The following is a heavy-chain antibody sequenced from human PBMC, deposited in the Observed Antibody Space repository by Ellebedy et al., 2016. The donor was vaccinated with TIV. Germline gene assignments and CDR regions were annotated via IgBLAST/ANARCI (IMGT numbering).Heavy chain of an antibody. CDR3: ARGGELGSWFDP. CDR2: INAGNGNT. J-gene: IGHJ5*02. V-gene: IGHV1-3*01. CDR1: GYTFTSYA. D-gene: IGHD1-26*01. Sequence: ASVKVSCXASGYTFTSYAMHWVRQAPGQRLEWMGWINAGNGNTKYSQKFQGRVTITRDTSASTAYMELSSLRSEDTAVYYCARGGELGSWFDPWGQGTLVTVSS.